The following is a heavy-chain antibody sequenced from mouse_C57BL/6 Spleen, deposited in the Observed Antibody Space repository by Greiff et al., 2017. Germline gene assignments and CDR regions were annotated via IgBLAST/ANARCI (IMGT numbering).Heavy chain of an antibody. D-gene: IGHD1-1*01. CDR1: GFTFSSYG. J-gene: IGHJ1*03. CDR3: ARHGGYGSSPDWYFDV. CDR2: ISRGGSYT. Sequence: EVQLVESGGDLVKPGGSLKLSCAASGFTFSSYGMSWVRQTPDKRLEWVATISRGGSYTSYPDSVKGRFTISRDNAKNTLYLQMSSLKSEDTAMYYCARHGGYGSSPDWYFDVWGTGTTGTVSS. V-gene: IGHV5-6*01.